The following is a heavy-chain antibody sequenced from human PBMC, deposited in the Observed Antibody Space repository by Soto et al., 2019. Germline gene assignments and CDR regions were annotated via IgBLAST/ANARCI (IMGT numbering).Heavy chain of an antibody. J-gene: IGHJ6*02. CDR2: IIPIFGTA. Sequence: SVKVSCKASGGTFSSYAISCVRQAPGQGLEWMGGIIPIFGTANYAQKFQGRVTITADESTSTAYMELSSLRSEDTAVYYCARASIPAAIPVFYYYGMDVWGQGTTVTVSS. CDR1: GGTFSSYA. D-gene: IGHD2-2*02. V-gene: IGHV1-69*13. CDR3: ARASIPAAIPVFYYYGMDV.